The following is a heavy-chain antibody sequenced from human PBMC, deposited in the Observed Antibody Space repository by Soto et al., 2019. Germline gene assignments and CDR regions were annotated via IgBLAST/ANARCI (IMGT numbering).Heavy chain of an antibody. J-gene: IGHJ4*02. CDR3: ARVATRLQSMEVLEY. CDR1: GFLFRDYL. Sequence: QVQLVESGGGVVQPGTSLRLSCKASGFLFRDYLIHWFRQAPGKGLEWLAVLSFDGTAEYYADSTRGRFTISRDIPKSTTYLVINNVRREDTAMYYCARVATRLQSMEVLEYWGQGTLVTVPS. D-gene: IGHD2-21*02. CDR2: LSFDGTAE. V-gene: IGHV3-30*03.